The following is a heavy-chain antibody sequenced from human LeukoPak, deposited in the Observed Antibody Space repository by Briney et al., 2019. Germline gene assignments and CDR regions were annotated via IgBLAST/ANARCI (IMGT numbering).Heavy chain of an antibody. CDR3: ARADGYNSPFDY. V-gene: IGHV3-11*05. D-gene: IGHD5-24*01. J-gene: IGHJ4*02. CDR2: ISSSSSYT. Sequence: GGSLRRSCAASGFTFSDYYMSWIRQAPGKGLEWVSYISSSSSYTNYADSVKGRFTISRDNAKNSLYLQMNSLRAEDTAVYYCARADGYNSPFDYWGQGTLVTVSS. CDR1: GFTFSDYY.